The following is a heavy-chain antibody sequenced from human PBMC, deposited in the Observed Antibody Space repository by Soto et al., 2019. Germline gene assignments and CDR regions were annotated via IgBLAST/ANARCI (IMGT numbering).Heavy chain of an antibody. V-gene: IGHV3-21*01. CDR1: GFTCSSYS. Sequence: GGSLRLSCAASGFTCSSYSMNWVRQAPGKGLEWVSSISSSSSYIYYADSVKGRFTISRDNAKNSLYLQMNSLRAEDTAVYYCATVGEGYCSGGSCYSNWFDPWGQGTLVTVSS. D-gene: IGHD2-15*01. CDR2: ISSSSSYI. CDR3: ATVGEGYCSGGSCYSNWFDP. J-gene: IGHJ5*02.